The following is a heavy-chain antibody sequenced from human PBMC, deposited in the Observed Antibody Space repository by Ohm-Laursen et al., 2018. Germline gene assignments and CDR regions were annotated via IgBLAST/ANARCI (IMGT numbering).Heavy chain of an antibody. Sequence: GTLSLTCAVYGGSFSGYYWSWIRQPPGKGLEWIGEINHSGSTNYNPSLKSRVTISVDTSKNQFSLKLSSVTAADTAVYYCARASNHSGSYYFDYWGQGTLVTVSS. CDR3: ARASNHSGSYYFDY. CDR2: INHSGST. CDR1: GGSFSGYY. V-gene: IGHV4-34*01. D-gene: IGHD1-26*01. J-gene: IGHJ4*02.